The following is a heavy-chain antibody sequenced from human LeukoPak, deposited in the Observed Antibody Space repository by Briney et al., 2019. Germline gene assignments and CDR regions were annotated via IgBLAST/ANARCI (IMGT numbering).Heavy chain of an antibody. J-gene: IGHJ2*01. Sequence: SETLSLTCTVSGGSISSYYWSWIGQPAGKGLEWIGRIYTSGSTNYNPSLKSRVTMSVDTSKNQFSLKLSSVTAADTAVYYCARGYRYCSSTSCYAHWYFDLWGRGTLVTVSS. V-gene: IGHV4-4*07. CDR1: GGSISSYY. CDR2: IYTSGST. D-gene: IGHD2-2*01. CDR3: ARGYRYCSSTSCYAHWYFDL.